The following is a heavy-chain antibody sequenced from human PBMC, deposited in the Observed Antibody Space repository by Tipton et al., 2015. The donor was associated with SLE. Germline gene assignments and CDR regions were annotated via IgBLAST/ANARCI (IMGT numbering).Heavy chain of an antibody. Sequence: QLVQSGGGVVQPGGSLRLSCAASGFTFSSYGMHWVRQAPGKGLEWVAFIRYDGSNKYYADSVKGRFTISRDNSKNTLYLQMNSLRAEDTAVYYCTRPLPIDIVVVPAAILGYYMDVWGKGTTVTFSS. CDR3: TRPLPIDIVVVPAAILGYYMDV. CDR2: IRYDGSNK. J-gene: IGHJ6*03. CDR1: GFTFSSYG. D-gene: IGHD2-2*01. V-gene: IGHV3-30*02.